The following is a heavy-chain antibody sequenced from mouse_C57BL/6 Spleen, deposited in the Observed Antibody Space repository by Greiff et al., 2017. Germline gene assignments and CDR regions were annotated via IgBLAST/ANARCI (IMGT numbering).Heavy chain of an antibody. CDR2: INPSTGGT. Sequence: VQLQQSGPELVKPGASVKISCKASGYSFTGYYMNWVKQSPEKSLEWIGEINPSTGGTTYNQKFKAKATLTVDKSSSTAYMQLKSLTSEDSAVYYCARLYDGYYEAMDYWGQGTSVTVSS. CDR3: ARLYDGYYEAMDY. D-gene: IGHD2-3*01. CDR1: GYSFTGYY. J-gene: IGHJ4*01. V-gene: IGHV1-42*01.